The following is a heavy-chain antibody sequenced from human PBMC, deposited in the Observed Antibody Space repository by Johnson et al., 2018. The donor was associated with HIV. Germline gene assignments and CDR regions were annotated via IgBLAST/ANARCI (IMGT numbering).Heavy chain of an antibody. J-gene: IGHJ3*02. D-gene: IGHD2-15*01. CDR3: AREGGSCSGGWCLDAFDI. Sequence: QVQLVESGGGVVQPGRSLRLSCAASGFTFSSYGMHWVRQAPGKGLEWVSVIYSGGSTYYADSAKGRFTISRDNSKNTLYLQMNSLRAEDTAVYYCAREGGSCSGGWCLDAFDIWGQGTMVTVSS. V-gene: IGHV3-NL1*01. CDR1: GFTFSSYG. CDR2: IYSGGST.